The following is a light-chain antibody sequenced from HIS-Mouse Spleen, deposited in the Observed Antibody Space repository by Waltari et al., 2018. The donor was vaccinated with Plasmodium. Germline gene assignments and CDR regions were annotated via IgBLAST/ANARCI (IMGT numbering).Light chain of an antibody. Sequence: SYELTQPPSVSVSPGPTARITCSGAALPTKYAYWYQQKSGQAPVLVTYEDSKRPSGIPERFSGSSSGTMATLTISGAQVEDEADYYCYSTDSSGNHRVFGGGTKLTVL. CDR2: EDS. CDR3: YSTDSSGNHRV. CDR1: ALPTKY. V-gene: IGLV3-10*01. J-gene: IGLJ3*02.